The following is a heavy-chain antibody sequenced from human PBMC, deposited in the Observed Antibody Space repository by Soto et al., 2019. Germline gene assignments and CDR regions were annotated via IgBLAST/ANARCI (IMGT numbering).Heavy chain of an antibody. CDR3: ARDLRAVAGTIDY. CDR2: ISPYFGKT. Sequence: ASVKVSCKSSGYTFTSYGYTWVRQAPGQGLEWLGWISPYFGKTNYAQKFQGRMTLTTDTSMGTAFMEVKSLRSDDAAVYYCARDLRAVAGTIDYRGPGTLVTVSS. V-gene: IGHV1-18*01. J-gene: IGHJ4*02. D-gene: IGHD6-19*01. CDR1: GYTFTSYG.